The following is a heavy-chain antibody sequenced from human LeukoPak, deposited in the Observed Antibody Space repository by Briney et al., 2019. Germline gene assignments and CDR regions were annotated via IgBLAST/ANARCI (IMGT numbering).Heavy chain of an antibody. Sequence: ASVKVSCKASGYTFTSYGISWVRQAPGQGLEWMGWISAYNGNTNYAQKLQGRVTMTTDTSTSTAYMELRSLRSDDTAVYYCARDFRGPAAISLFDYWGQGTLVTVSS. J-gene: IGHJ4*02. V-gene: IGHV1-18*01. D-gene: IGHD2-2*02. CDR1: GYTFTSYG. CDR3: ARDFRGPAAISLFDY. CDR2: ISAYNGNT.